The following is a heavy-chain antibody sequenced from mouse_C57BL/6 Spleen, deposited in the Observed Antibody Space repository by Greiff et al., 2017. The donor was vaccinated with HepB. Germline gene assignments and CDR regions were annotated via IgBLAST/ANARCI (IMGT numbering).Heavy chain of an antibody. CDR2: ISDGGSYT. Sequence: DVMLVESGGGLVKPGGSLKPSGAASGFTFSSYAMSGVRQTPEKRLEWVATISDGGSYTYYPDNVKGRFTISRDNAKNNLYLQMSHLKSEDTAMYYCAREGGSSYYWYFDVWGTGTTVTVSS. D-gene: IGHD1-1*01. CDR1: GFTFSSYA. V-gene: IGHV5-4*01. CDR3: AREGGSSYYWYFDV. J-gene: IGHJ1*03.